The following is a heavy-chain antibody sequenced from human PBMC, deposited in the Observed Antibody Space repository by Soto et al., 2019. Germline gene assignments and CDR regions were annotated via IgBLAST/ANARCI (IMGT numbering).Heavy chain of an antibody. CDR3: ARVFMTIFGVVIDY. V-gene: IGHV3-48*01. Sequence: SLRLSCAASGFTFSSYSMNWVRQAPGKGLEWVSYISSSSSTIYYADSVKGRFTISRDNAKNSLYLQMNSLRAEDTAVYYCARVFMTIFGVVIDYWGQGTLVTVSS. CDR1: GFTFSSYS. D-gene: IGHD3-3*01. J-gene: IGHJ4*02. CDR2: ISSSSSTI.